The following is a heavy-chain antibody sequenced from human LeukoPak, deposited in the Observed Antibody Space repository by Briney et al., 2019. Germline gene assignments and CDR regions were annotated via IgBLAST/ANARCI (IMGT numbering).Heavy chain of an antibody. CDR3: ASWPVGWYGEDS. V-gene: IGHV3-21*04. Sequence: PGGSLRLSCAASGFTFSISNMNWVRQTPGKGLAWVSSISRSGTYIYYADSVKGRFTISRDDAKNALYLQMNSLRVEDTAVYYCASWPVGWYGEDSWGQGTLVTVSS. CDR2: ISRSGTYI. D-gene: IGHD6-19*01. J-gene: IGHJ4*02. CDR1: GFTFSISN.